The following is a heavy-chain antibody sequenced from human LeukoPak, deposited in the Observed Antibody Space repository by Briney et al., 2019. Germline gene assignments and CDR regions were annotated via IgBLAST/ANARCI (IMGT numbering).Heavy chain of an antibody. CDR1: GFSFSSYD. Sequence: GGSLRLSCAASGFSFSSYDMNWVRQAPGKGLEWVANIKQDGSEKYYVDPVKGRFTISRDNAKNSLYLQMNSLRAEDTAVYYCAIAATGYWGQGTLVTVSS. D-gene: IGHD2-15*01. CDR3: AIAATGY. J-gene: IGHJ4*02. V-gene: IGHV3-7*01. CDR2: IKQDGSEK.